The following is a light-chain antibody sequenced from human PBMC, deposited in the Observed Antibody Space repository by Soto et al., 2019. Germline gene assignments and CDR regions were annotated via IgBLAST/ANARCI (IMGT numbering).Light chain of an antibody. CDR3: CSYAGSYSYA. J-gene: IGLJ1*01. CDR2: EVI. Sequence: QSALTQPPSASGSPGQSVTISCTGTSSDVGGYDFVSWYQQHPGKAPKLMIYEVIKRPSGVPDRFSGFKSGNTASLTISGLQAEDEADYYCCSYAGSYSYAFATGTKVTVL. CDR1: SSDVGGYDF. V-gene: IGLV2-8*01.